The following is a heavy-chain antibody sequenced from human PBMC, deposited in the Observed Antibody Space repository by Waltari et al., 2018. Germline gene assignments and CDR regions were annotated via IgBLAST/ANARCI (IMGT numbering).Heavy chain of an antibody. CDR1: GGSIRSSSSY. D-gene: IGHD6-13*01. CDR3: ARDERGVAAAGTFDY. V-gene: IGHV4-39*07. CDR2: IYYSGST. Sequence: QLQLQESGPGLVKPSETLSLTCTVSGGSIRSSSSYWGWIRQPPGKGLEWIGSIYYSGSTYYNPSLKSRVTISVDTSKNQFSLKLSSVTAADTAVYYCARDERGVAAAGTFDYWGQGTLVTVSS. J-gene: IGHJ4*02.